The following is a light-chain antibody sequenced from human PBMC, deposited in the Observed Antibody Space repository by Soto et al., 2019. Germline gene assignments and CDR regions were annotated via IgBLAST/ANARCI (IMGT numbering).Light chain of an antibody. V-gene: IGLV2-14*01. CDR2: EVS. Sequence: QSVLTQPASVSGSPGQSITISCTGTSSVVGGYNYVSWYQQHPGKAPKLMIYEVSNRPSGVSNRFSGSKSGNTASLTISGLQAEDEADDHCSSYTSSSTLVVFGSGTKVTVL. CDR3: SSYTSSSTLVV. CDR1: SSVVGGYNY. J-gene: IGLJ1*01.